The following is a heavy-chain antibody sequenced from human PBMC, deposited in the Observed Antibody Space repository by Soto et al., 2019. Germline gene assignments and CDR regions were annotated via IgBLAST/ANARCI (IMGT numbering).Heavy chain of an antibody. CDR2: INTKNGDT. CDR3: AREYCDRQSCYGGDY. D-gene: IGHD3-22*01. V-gene: IGHV1-18*01. Sequence: QVHLVQSGAEVKEPGASVRVTCKTSGYTFFTYGVSWVRQAPGQGPEWMGWINTKNGDTKYAQNLQGRVTMTTDTPTTTAYMELRSLRSDDTAVYYCAREYCDRQSCYGGDYWGQGTLVTVSS. J-gene: IGHJ4*02. CDR1: GYTFFTYG.